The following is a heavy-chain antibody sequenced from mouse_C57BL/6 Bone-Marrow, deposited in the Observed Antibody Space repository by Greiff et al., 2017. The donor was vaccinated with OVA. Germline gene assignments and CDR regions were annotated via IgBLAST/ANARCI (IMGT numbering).Heavy chain of an antibody. J-gene: IGHJ2*01. D-gene: IGHD2-4*01. CDR2: IRSKSNNYAT. V-gene: IGHV10-1*01. Sequence: EVQLVESGGGLVQPKGSLKLSCAASGFSFNTYAMHWVRQAPGKGLEWVARIRSKSNNYATYYADSVKDRFTISRDDSESMLYLQMNNLKTEDTAMYYCVRDYDYDGGFDYWGEGTTLTDSS. CDR1: GFSFNTYA. CDR3: VRDYDYDGGFDY.